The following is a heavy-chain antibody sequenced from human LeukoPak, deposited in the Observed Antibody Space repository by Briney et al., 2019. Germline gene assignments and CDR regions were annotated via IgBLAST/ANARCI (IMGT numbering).Heavy chain of an antibody. D-gene: IGHD2-8*02. Sequence: PGRSLRLSCAVAGPTVRTTYISWVRQARGKGPEWVSVLYTGGGTDYADSVKGRFTLSRDNSKTPLSLPMTALRAEDTAIYYCATYRQVLLPFESWGQGTLVTVSS. CDR3: ATYRQVLLPFES. CDR1: GPTVRTTY. CDR2: LYTGGGT. J-gene: IGHJ4*02. V-gene: IGHV3-53*01.